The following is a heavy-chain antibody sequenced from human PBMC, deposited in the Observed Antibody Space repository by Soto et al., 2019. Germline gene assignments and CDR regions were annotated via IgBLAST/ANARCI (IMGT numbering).Heavy chain of an antibody. J-gene: IGHJ3*02. CDR3: ARIGGRCSSTSCRAGDAFDI. CDR1: GFTFTSYS. V-gene: IGHV3-48*01. CDR2: ISSGSSTI. Sequence: EVQLVESGGGLVQPGGSLRLSCAASGFTFTSYSMSWVRQAPGKGLEWVSYISSGSSTIYYADSVEGRFTISRDNAKNSLYLQTDSLRAEDTAVYYCARIGGRCSSTSCRAGDAFDIWGRGTMVTVSS. D-gene: IGHD2-2*01.